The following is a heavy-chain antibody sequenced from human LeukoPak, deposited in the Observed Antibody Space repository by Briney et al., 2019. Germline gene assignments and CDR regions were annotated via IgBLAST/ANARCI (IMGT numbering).Heavy chain of an antibody. CDR2: ISGDGGST. V-gene: IGHV3-43*02. Sequence: GGSLILPCSAPGFIFHDYARHWVRQPPGKGLEWVSLISGDGGSTFYADSVKGRFTISRDNSKNSLYLQMSSLRIEDTALYYCARESESSGWYDFWGQGTLVTVSS. D-gene: IGHD3-22*01. CDR1: GFIFHDYA. J-gene: IGHJ5*01. CDR3: ARESESSGWYDF.